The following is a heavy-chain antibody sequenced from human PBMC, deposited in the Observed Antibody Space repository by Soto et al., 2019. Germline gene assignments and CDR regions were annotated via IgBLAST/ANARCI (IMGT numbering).Heavy chain of an antibody. J-gene: IGHJ6*02. CDR1: GFTFSSYG. Sequence: QVQLVESGGGVVQPGRSLRLSCAASGFTFSSYGMHWVRQVPGMGLAWGAVIWYEGSNKYYAESVKGRFTISRDNSNNTLYRQMNSLRAEDTSVYYCARDTARDKVRIYYGMDVWGPGTTVTVSS. CDR3: ARDTARDKVRIYYGMDV. D-gene: IGHD3-10*01. V-gene: IGHV3-33*01. CDR2: IWYEGSNK.